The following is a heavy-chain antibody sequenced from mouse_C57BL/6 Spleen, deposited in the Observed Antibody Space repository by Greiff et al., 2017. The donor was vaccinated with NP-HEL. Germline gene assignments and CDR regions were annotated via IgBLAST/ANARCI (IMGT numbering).Heavy chain of an antibody. J-gene: IGHJ3*01. CDR2: IYPGDGDT. CDR1: GYAFSSYW. D-gene: IGHD3-2*02. Sequence: QVQLKQSGAELVKPGASVKISCKASGYAFSSYWMNWVKQRPGKGLEWIGQIYPGDGDTNYNGKFKGKATLTADKSSSTAYMQLGSLTSEDSAVYFCATAQAPLFAYWGQGTLVTVSA. CDR3: ATAQAPLFAY. V-gene: IGHV1-80*01.